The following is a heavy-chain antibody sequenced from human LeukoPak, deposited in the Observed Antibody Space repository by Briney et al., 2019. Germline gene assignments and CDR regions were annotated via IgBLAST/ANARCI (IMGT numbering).Heavy chain of an antibody. J-gene: IGHJ4*02. CDR2: IYYSGST. Sequence: SETLSLTCTVSGGSLSSSSHYWGWIRQPPGQGLEWIGSIYYSGSTYYNPSLKSRVTISVDTSKNQFSLKLSSVTAADTAVYYCARPLRGAAAGPDFDYWGQGTLVTVSS. CDR1: GGSLSSSSHY. V-gene: IGHV4-39*01. D-gene: IGHD6-13*01. CDR3: ARPLRGAAAGPDFDY.